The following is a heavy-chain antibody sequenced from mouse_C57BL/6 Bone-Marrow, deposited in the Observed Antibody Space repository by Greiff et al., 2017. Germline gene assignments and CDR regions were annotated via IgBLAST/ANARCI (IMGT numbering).Heavy chain of an antibody. CDR2: ISYDGSN. CDR3: ARAITTVERYFDG. Sequence: EVHLVESGPGLVKPSQSLSLTCSVTGYSITSGYYWNWIRQFPGNKLEWMGYISYDGSNNYNPSLKNRISITRDTSKNQFFLKLNSVTTEDTATYYCARAITTVERYFDGWGTGTTVTVSS. V-gene: IGHV3-6*01. J-gene: IGHJ1*03. CDR1: GYSITSGYY. D-gene: IGHD1-1*01.